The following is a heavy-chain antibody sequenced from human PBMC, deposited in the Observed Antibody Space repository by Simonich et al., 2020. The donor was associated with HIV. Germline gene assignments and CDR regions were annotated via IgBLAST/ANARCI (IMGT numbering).Heavy chain of an antibody. Sequence: QVQLVQSGAEVKKPGSSVKVSCKASGGTFSSFDISWGRQAPGLGLEWWAVINPSLGTANYAKMFQGRVTITADESTSTAYMELSSLRSEDTGIYYCARKGGGRGVYYFDYWGQGTLVTVSS. CDR3: ARKGGGRGVYYFDY. V-gene: IGHV1-69*13. CDR1: GGTFSSFD. D-gene: IGHD3-10*01. CDR2: INPSLGTA. J-gene: IGHJ4*02.